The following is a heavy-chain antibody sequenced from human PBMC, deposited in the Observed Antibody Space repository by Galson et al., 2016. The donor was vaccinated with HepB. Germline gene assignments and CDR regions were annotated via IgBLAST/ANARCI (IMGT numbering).Heavy chain of an antibody. CDR1: GGSISSGYS. J-gene: IGHJ4*02. CDR2: IYYDGST. Sequence: SETLSLTCTVSGGSISSGYSWGWIRQPPGKGLEWIGNIYYDGSTYCNPSLKSRVTISVDTSKNQFSLKLNSVTAADTAEYYCARWFNTGWYQGANFDSWGQGTLVTVSS. D-gene: IGHD6-19*01. V-gene: IGHV4-39*01. CDR3: ARWFNTGWYQGANFDS.